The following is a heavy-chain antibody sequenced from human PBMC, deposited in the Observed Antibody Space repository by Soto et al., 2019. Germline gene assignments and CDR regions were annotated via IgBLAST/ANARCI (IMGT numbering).Heavy chain of an antibody. CDR2: IYASGSA. J-gene: IGHJ3*01. Sequence: QVQLQEAGPGLVKPSQTLSLTCTVSGASIRGVDYFWTWIRQRPGKGLEWLGNIYASGSAYTNPSLESRVGLSVDTSQNQFALSLTSVTAADSAVYYCAREGKDISTHGGWNAFDLWGQGTEVSVFS. CDR3: AREGKDISTHGGWNAFDL. V-gene: IGHV4-31*03. D-gene: IGHD2-15*01. CDR1: GASIRGVDYF.